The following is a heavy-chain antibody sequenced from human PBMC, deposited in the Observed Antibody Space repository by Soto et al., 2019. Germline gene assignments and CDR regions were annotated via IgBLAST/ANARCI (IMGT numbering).Heavy chain of an antibody. Sequence: QVQLVQSGAEVKKPGASVKVSCKASGYTFTNYAMHWVRQAPGQRLEWMGWINAGNGNTKYSQKFQGRVTITRDTTASTAYKDLSSLRSADTAVYYCARGPGGPDGPGDYWGQGTLVTVSS. J-gene: IGHJ4*02. CDR3: ARGPGGPDGPGDY. V-gene: IGHV1-3*01. CDR2: INAGNGNT. D-gene: IGHD2-15*01. CDR1: GYTFTNYA.